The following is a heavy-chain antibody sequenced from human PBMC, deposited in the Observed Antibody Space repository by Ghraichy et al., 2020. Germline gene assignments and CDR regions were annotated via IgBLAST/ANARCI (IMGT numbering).Heavy chain of an antibody. D-gene: IGHD3-22*01. Sequence: GGSLRLSCAASGFTFSSYSMNWVRQAPGKGLEWVSSISSSSSYIYYADSVKGRFTISRDNAKNSLYLQMNSLRAEDTAVYYCARDADYYDSSGHALWGQGTLVTVSS. V-gene: IGHV3-21*01. CDR1: GFTFSSYS. J-gene: IGHJ4*02. CDR2: ISSSSSYI. CDR3: ARDADYYDSSGHAL.